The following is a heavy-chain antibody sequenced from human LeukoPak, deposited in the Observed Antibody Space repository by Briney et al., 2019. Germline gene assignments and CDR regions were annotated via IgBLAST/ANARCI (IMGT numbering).Heavy chain of an antibody. J-gene: IGHJ5*02. CDR1: GGSISSGSYY. V-gene: IGHV4-39*07. Sequence: PSETLSLTCTVSGGSISSGSYYWSWIRQPPGKGLEWIGEINHSGSTNYNPSLKSRVTISVDTSKNQFSLKLSSVTAADTAVYYCARGVPRWFDPWGQGTLVTVSS. D-gene: IGHD3-16*01. CDR3: ARGVPRWFDP. CDR2: INHSGST.